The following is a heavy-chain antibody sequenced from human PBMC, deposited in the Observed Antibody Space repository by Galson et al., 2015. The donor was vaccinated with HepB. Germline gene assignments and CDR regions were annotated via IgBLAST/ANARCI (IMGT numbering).Heavy chain of an antibody. V-gene: IGHV3-64*01. D-gene: IGHD2-15*01. CDR1: GFTFSSYA. CDR3: ARGADCSGGSCTPDYYYYYGMDV. J-gene: IGHJ6*02. Sequence: SLRLSCAASGFTFSSYAMHWVRQAPGKGLEYVSAISSNGGSTYYANSVKGRFTISRDNSKNTLYLQMGSLRAEDMAVYYCARGADCSGGSCTPDYYYYYGMDVWGQGTTVTVSS. CDR2: ISSNGGST.